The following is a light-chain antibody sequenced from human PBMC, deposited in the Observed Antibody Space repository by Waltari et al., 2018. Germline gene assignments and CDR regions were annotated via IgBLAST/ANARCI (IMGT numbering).Light chain of an antibody. Sequence: DLQMTQSPLSLPLSVGERFAINCRPSQDIGSYLNWYQQKPGKAPKLLVYAASTVESGVPSRFIGGGSGTDFTLTITSLQPEDIATYYCQQSYNTPYTFGQGTKVEI. J-gene: IGKJ2*01. CDR2: AAS. V-gene: IGKV1-39*01. CDR3: QQSYNTPYT. CDR1: QDIGSY.